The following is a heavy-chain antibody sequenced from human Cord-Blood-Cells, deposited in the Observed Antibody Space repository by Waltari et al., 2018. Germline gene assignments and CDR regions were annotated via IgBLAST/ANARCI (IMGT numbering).Heavy chain of an antibody. J-gene: IGHJ2*01. CDR1: GFTFSSYE. V-gene: IGHV3-48*03. Sequence: EVQLVESGGGLVQPGGSLRLSCAASGFTFSSYEMNWVRQAPGKGLEWVSYISSSGSTIYYADSVKGRFTSSRDNAKNSLYLQMNSLRAEDTTVYYCASSVGGYFDLWGRGTLVTVSS. CDR2: ISSSGSTI. D-gene: IGHD1-26*01. CDR3: ASSVGGYFDL.